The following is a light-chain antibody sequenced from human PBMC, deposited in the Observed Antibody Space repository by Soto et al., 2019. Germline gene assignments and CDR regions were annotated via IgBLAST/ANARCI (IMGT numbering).Light chain of an antibody. CDR1: QSLVYSDGNTY. CDR2: KVS. J-gene: IGKJ1*01. CDR3: LRGTHRRWM. V-gene: IGKV2-30*01. Sequence: DVVMTQSPLSLPVTLGQPASISCRSSQSLVYSDGNTYLNWVQQRPGQSPRRLIYKVSNRDSGVTDRFCGSRSGTDLTLQISSVDGEDVGGYYCLRGTHRRWMLGQGTKVELQ.